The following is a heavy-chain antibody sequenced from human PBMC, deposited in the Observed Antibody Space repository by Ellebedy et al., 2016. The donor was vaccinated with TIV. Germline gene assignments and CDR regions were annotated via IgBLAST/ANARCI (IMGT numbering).Heavy chain of an antibody. D-gene: IGHD3-9*01. V-gene: IGHV3-48*01. CDR2: ISSSSNTI. CDR1: GFTFSSYA. Sequence: GESLKISCAASGFTFSSYAMNWVRQAPGRGLEWVSYISSSSNTIYYADSVKGRFTISRDNAKNSLYLQMNSLRAEDTAVYYCVGRGYDILTGPRFGYWGQGTLVTVSS. CDR3: VGRGYDILTGPRFGY. J-gene: IGHJ4*02.